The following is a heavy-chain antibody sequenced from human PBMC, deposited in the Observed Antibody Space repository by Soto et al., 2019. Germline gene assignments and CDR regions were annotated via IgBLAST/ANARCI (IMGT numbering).Heavy chain of an antibody. D-gene: IGHD3-3*01. Sequence: GASVKVSCKASGYTFNSYDINWVRQATGQGLEWMGWMNPNSGNTGYAQKFQGRVTMTRNTSISTAYMELSSLRSEDTAVYYCASLRLGYDFWSGYPPNWFDPWGQGTLVTVPQ. CDR3: ASLRLGYDFWSGYPPNWFDP. V-gene: IGHV1-8*01. CDR2: MNPNSGNT. CDR1: GYTFNSYD. J-gene: IGHJ5*02.